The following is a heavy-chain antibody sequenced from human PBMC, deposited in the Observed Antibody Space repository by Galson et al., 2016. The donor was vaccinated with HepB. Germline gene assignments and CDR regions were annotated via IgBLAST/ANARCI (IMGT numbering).Heavy chain of an antibody. D-gene: IGHD1-7*01. CDR2: MSGSGAST. J-gene: IGHJ2*01. Sequence: FTFSSYAMSWVRQAPGKGLEWVSAMSGSGASTFYADSVKGRFTISRDNSKNTLYLQMNSLRAEDTAVYYCAKGENWNYGVWWYFDLWGRGTLVTVSS. CDR1: FTFSSYA. V-gene: IGHV3-23*01. CDR3: AKGENWNYGVWWYFDL.